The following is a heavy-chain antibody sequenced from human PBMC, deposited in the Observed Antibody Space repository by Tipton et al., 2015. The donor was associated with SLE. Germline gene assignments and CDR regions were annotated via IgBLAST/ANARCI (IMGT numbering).Heavy chain of an antibody. D-gene: IGHD6-19*01. J-gene: IGHJ4*02. CDR3: AKVGDSSGWSAFDY. CDR2: IYSGGST. CDR1: GFTSSSYA. V-gene: IGHV3-23*03. Sequence: SLRLSCAASGFTSSSYAMSWVRQAPGKGLEWVSVIYSGGSTYYADSVKGRFTISRDNSKNTLYLQMNSLRAEDTAVYYCAKVGDSSGWSAFDYWGQGTLVTVSS.